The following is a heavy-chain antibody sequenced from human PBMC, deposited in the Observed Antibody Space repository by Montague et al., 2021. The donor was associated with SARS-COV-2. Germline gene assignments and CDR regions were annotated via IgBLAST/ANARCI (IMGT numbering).Heavy chain of an antibody. V-gene: IGHV4-59*01. D-gene: IGHD5-24*01. CDR1: GGSISTYY. J-gene: IGHJ4*02. CDR2: FYYSLNT. Sequence: SETLSLTCTVSGGSISTYYWNWIRQSPGKGLEWLGYFYYSLNTNYNPSLKSRVTISVDTSKNQFSLKLSSVTAADTAVYYCARVFPRWLQFDPYFDYWGQGTLVTVSS. CDR3: ARVFPRWLQFDPYFDY.